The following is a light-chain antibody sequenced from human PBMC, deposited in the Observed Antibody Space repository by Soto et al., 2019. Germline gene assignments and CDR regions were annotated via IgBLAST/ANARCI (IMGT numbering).Light chain of an antibody. CDR2: TLS. Sequence: DSVMTQTPLSLPVTPGEPASISCRSSQSLLDSDDGNTYLDWYLQKPGQSPQLLIYTLSYRAPAVPDRFSGSGSGPAFTLKISSVEAEDFRVYYCMKRIEFPSITFGQGTQLEIK. J-gene: IGKJ5*01. CDR3: MKRIEFPSIT. CDR1: QSLLDSDDGNTY. V-gene: IGKV2-40*01.